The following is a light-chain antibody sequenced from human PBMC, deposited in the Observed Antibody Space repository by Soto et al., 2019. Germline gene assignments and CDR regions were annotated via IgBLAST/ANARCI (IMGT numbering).Light chain of an antibody. V-gene: IGKV3-20*01. Sequence: ETVLTQSPGTLSLSPGERVTLSCRASQSVCSRCLAWYQQKPGQSLRLLIYGASSRATGIPDRFSGSGSGTDFTLTISRLEPEDFAVYYCQHYGTTPWTFGQGTKVGIK. J-gene: IGKJ1*01. CDR2: GAS. CDR1: QSVCSRC. CDR3: QHYGTTPWT.